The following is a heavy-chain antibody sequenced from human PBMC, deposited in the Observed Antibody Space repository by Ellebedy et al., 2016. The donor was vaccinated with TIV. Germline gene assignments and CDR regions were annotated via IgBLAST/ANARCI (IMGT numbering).Heavy chain of an antibody. CDR3: ARVYGDYRMDV. V-gene: IGHV3-21*01. CDR2: ISSSSGYR. J-gene: IGHJ6*02. CDR1: GFTFSSYS. Sequence: GGSLRLSCAASGFTFSSYSMNWVRQAPGKGLEWVSSISSSSGYRYYADSVKGRFTISRDNAKNSLYLQMHSLRAEDTAVYYCARVYGDYRMDVWGQGTTVTVSS. D-gene: IGHD4/OR15-4a*01.